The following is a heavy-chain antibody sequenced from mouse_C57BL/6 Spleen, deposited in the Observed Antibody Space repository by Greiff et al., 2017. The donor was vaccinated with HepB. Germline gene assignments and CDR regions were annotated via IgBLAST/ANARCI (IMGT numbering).Heavy chain of an antibody. CDR3: ARRRTGTPRYFDH. V-gene: IGHV5-6*02. CDR2: ISRGGGYT. J-gene: IGHJ2*01. Sequence: EVKLVESGGDLVKPGGSLKLSCAASGFTFSSYCMSWVRQTPDQRLEWVANISRGGGYTYYPDSVKGRCTITIDNAQNTLYLQMSSLKSEDTAMYCWARRRTGTPRYFDHWGKGTTLSV. CDR1: GFTFSSYC. D-gene: IGHD4-1*01.